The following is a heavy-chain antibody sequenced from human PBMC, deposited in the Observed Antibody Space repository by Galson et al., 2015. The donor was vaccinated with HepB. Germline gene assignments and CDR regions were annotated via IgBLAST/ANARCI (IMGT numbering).Heavy chain of an antibody. Sequence: CLRLSCAASGFIFRNYVMNWVRQAPGKGPEWAAIISQDGSEKFYEESVKGRFAISRDNSNNTLYLQMSSLRPGDTAVYYCTKERFSAFGVTLVADSGMDVWGQGTTVSVSS. CDR1: GFIFRNYV. D-gene: IGHD3-3*01. J-gene: IGHJ6*02. CDR2: ISQDGSEK. CDR3: TKERFSAFGVTLVADSGMDV. V-gene: IGHV3-30*09.